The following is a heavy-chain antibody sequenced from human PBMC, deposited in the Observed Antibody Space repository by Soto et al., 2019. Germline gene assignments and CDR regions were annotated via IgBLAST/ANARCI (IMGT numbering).Heavy chain of an antibody. Sequence: EVQLVESGGGLVQPGGSLRLSCEASEFTISTHWMTWVRQAPGKGLEWVANIKQDGSQRYYVDSVKGRFTISRDNAKNSLYLQLNSLRAEYNSVYYCVRNDYHSNGYYPWGQGTLVTVSS. CDR3: VRNDYHSNGYYP. J-gene: IGHJ5*02. D-gene: IGHD3-22*01. V-gene: IGHV3-7*03. CDR2: IKQDGSQR. CDR1: EFTISTHW.